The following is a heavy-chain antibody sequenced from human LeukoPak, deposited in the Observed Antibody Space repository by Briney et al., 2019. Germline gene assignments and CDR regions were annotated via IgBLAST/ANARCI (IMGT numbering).Heavy chain of an antibody. D-gene: IGHD2-2*01. CDR1: GGSFSGYY. V-gene: IGHV4-34*01. J-gene: IGHJ4*02. CDR2: INHSGST. CDR3: ARGNIVVVPAAIRGSYYFDY. Sequence: PSETLSLTCAVYGGSFSGYYWSWIRQPPGKGLEWIGEINHSGSTNYNPSHKSRVTISVDTSKNQFSLKLSSVTAADTAVYYCARGNIVVVPAAIRGSYYFDYWGQGTLVTVSS.